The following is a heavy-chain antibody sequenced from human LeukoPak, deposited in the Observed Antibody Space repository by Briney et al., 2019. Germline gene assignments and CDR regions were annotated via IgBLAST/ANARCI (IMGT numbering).Heavy chain of an antibody. Sequence: ASVKVSCKASGYTFTGCYMHWVRQAPGQGLEWVGWINPNSGGTNYAQKFQGRVTMTRDTSISTAYMELSRLRSDDTAVYYCARDRGRPAFAILVVPAVPDYWGQGTLVTVSS. CDR2: INPNSGGT. CDR1: GYTFTGCY. CDR3: ARDRGRPAFAILVVPAVPDY. J-gene: IGHJ4*02. V-gene: IGHV1-2*02. D-gene: IGHD2-2*01.